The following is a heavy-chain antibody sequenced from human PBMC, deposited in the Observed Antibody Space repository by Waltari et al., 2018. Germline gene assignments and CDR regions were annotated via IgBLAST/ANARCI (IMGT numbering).Heavy chain of an antibody. D-gene: IGHD2-15*01. V-gene: IGHV1-69*05. CDR3: ARAPFTCSGGSCYPYSSGWYPFSYGMDV. CDR2: IIPLFGTA. Sequence: LEWMGGIIPLFGTANYAQKFQGRVTITTDESTSTAYMELSSLRSEDTAVYYCARAPFTCSGGSCYPYSSGWYPFSYGMDVWGQGTTVTVSS. J-gene: IGHJ6*02.